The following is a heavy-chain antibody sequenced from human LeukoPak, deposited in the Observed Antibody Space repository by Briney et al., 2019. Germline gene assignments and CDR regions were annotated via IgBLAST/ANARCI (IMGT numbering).Heavy chain of an antibody. V-gene: IGHV4-31*03. Sequence: SQTLSLTCTVSGGSISSGDYYWSWIRQPPGKGLEWIGYIYNSGSTYYNPSLKSRVTISVDTSKNQFSLKLSSVTAADTAVYYCAMFSSSWINAFDIWGQGTMVTVSS. CDR1: GGSISSGDYY. J-gene: IGHJ3*02. D-gene: IGHD6-13*01. CDR3: AMFSSSWINAFDI. CDR2: IYNSGST.